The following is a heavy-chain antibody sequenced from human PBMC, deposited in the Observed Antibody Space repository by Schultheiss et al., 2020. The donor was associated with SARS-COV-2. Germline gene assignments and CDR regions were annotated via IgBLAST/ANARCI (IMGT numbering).Heavy chain of an antibody. Sequence: SETLSLTCTVSGGSISSGDYYWSWIRQHPGKGLEWIGYIYYSGSTYYNPSLKSRVTISVDTSKNQFSLKLSSVTAADTAVYYCARGAVDGENVYYYDSSGYPRPYWYFDLWGRGTLVTVSS. V-gene: IGHV4-30-4*08. D-gene: IGHD3-22*01. CDR1: GGSISSGDYY. CDR2: IYYSGST. J-gene: IGHJ2*01. CDR3: ARGAVDGENVYYYDSSGYPRPYWYFDL.